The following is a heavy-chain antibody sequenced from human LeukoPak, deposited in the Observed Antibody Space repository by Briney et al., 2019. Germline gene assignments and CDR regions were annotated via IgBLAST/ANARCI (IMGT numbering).Heavy chain of an antibody. Sequence: SETLSLTCAVSGASLNNNNSYWAWIRQPPGKRLEWIGSVDYTGYTYNDPSLSSRLGISVDTSKSQFSLSLTSVTAADTALYYCAREQRLSSYYFDSWGQGTLVTVSS. V-gene: IGHV4-39*07. D-gene: IGHD5-18*01. CDR2: VDYTGYT. J-gene: IGHJ4*02. CDR3: AREQRLSSYYFDS. CDR1: GASLNNNNSY.